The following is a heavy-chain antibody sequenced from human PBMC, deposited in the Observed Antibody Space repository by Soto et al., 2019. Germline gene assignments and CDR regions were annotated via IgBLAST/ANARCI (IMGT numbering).Heavy chain of an antibody. CDR1: GFTFSDYY. Sequence: GGSLRLSCAACGFTFSDYYMSWIRQAPGKGLEWVSYISSSGSTIYYADSVKGRFTISRDNAKNSLYLQMNSLRAEDTAVYYCARAWGTFYYYYYGMDVWGQGTTVTVSS. J-gene: IGHJ6*02. CDR3: ARAWGTFYYYYYGMDV. CDR2: ISSSGSTI. D-gene: IGHD3-16*01. V-gene: IGHV3-11*01.